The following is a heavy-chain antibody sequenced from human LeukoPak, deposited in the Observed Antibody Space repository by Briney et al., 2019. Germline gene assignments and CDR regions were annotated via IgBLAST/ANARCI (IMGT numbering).Heavy chain of an antibody. CDR2: IYYSGST. D-gene: IGHD3-10*01. CDR1: GGSISSGDYY. Sequence: PSETLSLTCTVSGGSISSGDYYWSWIRQPPGKGLEWIGYIYYSGSTYYNPSLKSRVTISVDTSKNQFSLKLSSVTAADTAMYYCASVTMVRGAFDYWGQGTLVTVSS. V-gene: IGHV4-30-4*01. J-gene: IGHJ4*02. CDR3: ASVTMVRGAFDY.